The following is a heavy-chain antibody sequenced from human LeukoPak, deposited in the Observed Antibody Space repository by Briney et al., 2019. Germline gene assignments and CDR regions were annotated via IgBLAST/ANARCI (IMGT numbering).Heavy chain of an antibody. CDR1: GFTFSTYS. Sequence: PGGSLRLSCAASGFTFSTYSMVWVRQAPGKGLEWVSSISSDSSYIYYADSVKGRFTISRDNAKNSLYLQMSSLRGEDTAVYYCARDSVGRSNWFDPWGQGTLVAVSS. J-gene: IGHJ5*02. V-gene: IGHV3-21*01. CDR3: ARDSVGRSNWFDP. CDR2: ISSDSSYI.